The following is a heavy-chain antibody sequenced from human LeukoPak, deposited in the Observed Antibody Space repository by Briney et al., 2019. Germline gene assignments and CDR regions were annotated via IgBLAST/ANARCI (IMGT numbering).Heavy chain of an antibody. CDR3: ARDRAFSGSNWFDP. D-gene: IGHD5-12*01. V-gene: IGHV4-61*01. CDR2: IYYSGGT. J-gene: IGHJ5*02. CDR1: GVSVSSGSYY. Sequence: SETLSLTCTVSGVSVSSGSYYWSWIRQPPGKGLEWIGYIYYSGGTNYNPSLKSRVTISVDTSKNQFSLKLSSVTAADTAVYYCARDRAFSGSNWFDPWGQGTLVTVSS.